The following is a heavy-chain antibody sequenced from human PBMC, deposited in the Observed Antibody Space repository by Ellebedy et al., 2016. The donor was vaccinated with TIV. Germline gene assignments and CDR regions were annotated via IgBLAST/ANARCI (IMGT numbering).Heavy chain of an antibody. CDR3: ARGPYYSDPSAPYAHY. CDR2: INHDGRST. Sequence: GGSLRLXXAASGFTFSSYAMHWVRQAPGKGLVWVSLINHDGRSTTYADSVKGRFTISRDNAKSTLYLQMNSLGAEDTAVYYCARGPYYSDPSAPYAHYWGQGTLVTVSS. CDR1: GFTFSSYA. J-gene: IGHJ4*02. D-gene: IGHD3-22*01. V-gene: IGHV3-74*01.